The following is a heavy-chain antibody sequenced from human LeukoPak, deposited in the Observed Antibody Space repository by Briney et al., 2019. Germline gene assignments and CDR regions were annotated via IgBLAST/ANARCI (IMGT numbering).Heavy chain of an antibody. V-gene: IGHV3-30*04. D-gene: IGHD3-10*01. Sequence: GGSLRLSCAASGFTFSSYAMHWVRQAPGKGLEWVAVISYDGSNKYYADSVKGRFTISRDNSKNTLYLQMNSLRAEDTAVYYCAKDFSGWGSLDYWGQGTLVTVSS. CDR2: ISYDGSNK. CDR1: GFTFSSYA. CDR3: AKDFSGWGSLDY. J-gene: IGHJ4*02.